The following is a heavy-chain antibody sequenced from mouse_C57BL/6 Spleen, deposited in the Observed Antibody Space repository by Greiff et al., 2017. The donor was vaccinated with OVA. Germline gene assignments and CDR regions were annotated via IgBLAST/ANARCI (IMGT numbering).Heavy chain of an antibody. Sequence: QVQLQQPGAELVKPGASVKMSCKASGYTFTSYWITWVKQRPGKGLEWIGDIYPGSGSTNYNEKFKSKATLTVDTSSSTAYMQLSSLTSEDAAVYYCAVITTVVAGFDYWGQGTTLTVSS. D-gene: IGHD1-1*01. CDR3: AVITTVVAGFDY. J-gene: IGHJ2*01. CDR1: GYTFTSYW. V-gene: IGHV1-55*01. CDR2: IYPGSGST.